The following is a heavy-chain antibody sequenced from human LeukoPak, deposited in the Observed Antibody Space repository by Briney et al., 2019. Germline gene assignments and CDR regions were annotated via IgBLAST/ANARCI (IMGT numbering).Heavy chain of an antibody. V-gene: IGHV5-51*01. Sequence: RESPKISCKGSGYRFTTYWIGWVRQMPGKGLEWMGIIYPGDSDTRYSPSFQGQVTISVDKSISTAYLQWSSLKASDSAMYYCARGGEQWLSSFDYWGQGTLVTVSS. CDR1: GYRFTTYW. CDR2: IYPGDSDT. J-gene: IGHJ4*02. CDR3: ARGGEQWLSSFDY. D-gene: IGHD6-19*01.